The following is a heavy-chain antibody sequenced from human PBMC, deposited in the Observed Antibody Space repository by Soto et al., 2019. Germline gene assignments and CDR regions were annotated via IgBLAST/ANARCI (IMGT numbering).Heavy chain of an antibody. J-gene: IGHJ4*02. CDR1: GGSISSGGYY. Sequence: QVQLQESGPGLVKPSQTLSLTCTVSGGSISSGGYYWSWIRQHPGKGLEWIGYIYYSGSTYYNPSLKSRVTISVDTSKNQFSLRLSSVPAADTAVYYRAGIYSGSPGGTLRYWGQGTLVTVSS. CDR2: IYYSGST. CDR3: AGIYSGSPGGTLRY. V-gene: IGHV4-31*03. D-gene: IGHD1-26*01.